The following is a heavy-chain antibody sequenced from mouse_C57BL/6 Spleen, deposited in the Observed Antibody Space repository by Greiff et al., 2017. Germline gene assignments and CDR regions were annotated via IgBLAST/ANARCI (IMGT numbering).Heavy chain of an antibody. D-gene: IGHD1-1*01. V-gene: IGHV1-7*01. J-gene: IGHJ3*01. CDR1: GYTFTSYW. CDR2: INPSSGYT. CDR3: AREGSSSLSWFGC. Sequence: VHLVESGAELAKPGASVKLSCKASGYTFTSYWMHWVKQRPGQGLEWIGYINPSSGYTKYNQKFKDKATLTADKSSSTAYMQLSSLTYEDSAVYYCAREGSSSLSWFGCWGQGPLVTASA.